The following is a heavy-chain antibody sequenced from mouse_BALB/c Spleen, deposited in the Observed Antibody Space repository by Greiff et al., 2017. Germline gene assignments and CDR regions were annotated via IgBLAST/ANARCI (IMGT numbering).Heavy chain of an antibody. Sequence: EVQRVESGGGLVQPGGSRKLSCAASGFTFSSFGMHWVRQAPEKGLEWVAYISSGSSTIYYADTVKGRFTISRDNPKNTLFLQMTSLRSEDTAMYYCARSPYGYDGYFDYWGQGTTLTVSS. CDR3: ARSPYGYDGYFDY. V-gene: IGHV5-17*02. CDR1: GFTFSSFG. D-gene: IGHD2-2*01. CDR2: ISSGSSTI. J-gene: IGHJ2*01.